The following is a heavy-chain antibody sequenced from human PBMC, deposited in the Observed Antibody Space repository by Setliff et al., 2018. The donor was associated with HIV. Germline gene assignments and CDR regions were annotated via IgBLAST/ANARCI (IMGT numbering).Heavy chain of an antibody. V-gene: IGHV1-2*02. CDR2: ISPDNANT. CDR1: GYTSTDYF. D-gene: IGHD1-1*01. Sequence: ASVKVSCKSSGYTSTDYFMHWVRQAPGQGLEWMGWISPDNANTRISQRFRGSVTMTRDRSINTAYMEFSGLTSDDTAVYYCARQLSNSFDYWGQGTLVTVSS. J-gene: IGHJ4*02. CDR3: ARQLSNSFDY.